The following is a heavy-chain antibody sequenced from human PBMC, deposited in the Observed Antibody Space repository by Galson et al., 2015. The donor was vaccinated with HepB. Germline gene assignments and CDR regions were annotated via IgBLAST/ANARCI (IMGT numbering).Heavy chain of an antibody. J-gene: IGHJ6*02. V-gene: IGHV1-18*04. CDR3: ARGGIGGMDV. Sequence: SVKVSCKASGYTFTSNGITWVRQAPGQGLEWMGWISPNNGNTNYAQKLRGRVTMTTDTFTSTAYVELRSLKSDDTAVYYCARGGIGGMDVWGQGTTVTVSS. CDR1: GYTFTSNG. D-gene: IGHD3-16*01. CDR2: ISPNNGNT.